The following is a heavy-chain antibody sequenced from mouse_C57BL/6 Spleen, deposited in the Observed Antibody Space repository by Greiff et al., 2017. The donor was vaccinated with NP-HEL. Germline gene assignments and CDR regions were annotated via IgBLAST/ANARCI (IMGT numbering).Heavy chain of an antibody. Sequence: EVQLVESGPGLVKPSQSLSLTCSVTGYSITSGYYWNWIRQFPGNKLEWMGYISYDGSNNYNPSLKNRISITRDTSKNQFFLKLNSVTTEDTATYYCAREDGYDNAMDYWGQGTSVTVSS. CDR3: AREDGYDNAMDY. CDR1: GYSITSGYY. V-gene: IGHV3-6*01. CDR2: ISYDGSN. J-gene: IGHJ4*01. D-gene: IGHD2-2*01.